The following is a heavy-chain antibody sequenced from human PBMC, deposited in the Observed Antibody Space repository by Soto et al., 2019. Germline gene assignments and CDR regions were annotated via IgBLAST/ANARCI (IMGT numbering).Heavy chain of an antibody. D-gene: IGHD3-3*01. CDR2: IWYDGSDK. Sequence: QVQLVESGGGVVQPGRSLRLSCAASGFTFSSYGMHWVRQAPGKGLEWVAVIWYDGSDKYYADSVKGRFTISRDNSKNTLYLQMNSLRAEDTAVYYCARAYYDFWSGYYTDNWFDPWGQGTLVTVSS. CDR1: GFTFSSYG. V-gene: IGHV3-33*01. J-gene: IGHJ5*02. CDR3: ARAYYDFWSGYYTDNWFDP.